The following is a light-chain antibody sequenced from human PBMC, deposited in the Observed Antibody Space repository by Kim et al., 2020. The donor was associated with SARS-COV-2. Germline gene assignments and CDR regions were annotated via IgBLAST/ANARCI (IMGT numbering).Light chain of an antibody. V-gene: IGKV3-20*01. J-gene: IGKJ5*01. CDR3: QQYGSSPPIT. Sequence: PGERATLSCRASQSVSSSYLAWYQQKPGQAPRLLIYGASSRATDIPDRFSGSGSGTDFTLTISRLEPEDFAVYYCQQYGSSPPITFGQGTRLEIK. CDR1: QSVSSSY. CDR2: GAS.